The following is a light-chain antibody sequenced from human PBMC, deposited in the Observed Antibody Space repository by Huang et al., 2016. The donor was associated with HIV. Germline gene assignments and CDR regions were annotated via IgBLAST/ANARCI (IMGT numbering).Light chain of an antibody. J-gene: IGKJ1*01. CDR2: AAP. Sequence: AIRMTQSPSSLSASTGDRVNITCRASQDINNFLAWYQQKPGKAPNLLIYAAPILETGVPSRFSGSGSGTEFNLSISCLQSEDFATYYCQQYYSYRTFGQGTQVEIK. CDR3: QQYYSYRT. CDR1: QDINNF. V-gene: IGKV1-8*01.